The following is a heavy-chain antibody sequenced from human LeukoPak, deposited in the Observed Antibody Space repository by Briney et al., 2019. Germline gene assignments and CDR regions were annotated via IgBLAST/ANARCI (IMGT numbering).Heavy chain of an antibody. CDR2: ISGDGGST. V-gene: IGHV3-43*02. D-gene: IGHD5-24*01. CDR3: AKDGSEVVATIPRLQSTEFDY. Sequence: GGSLRLSCAASGFTFDDYAMHWVRQAPGKGLEWVSLISGDGGSTYYADSVKGRFTISRDNSKNSLYLQMNSLRTEDTALYYCAKDGSEVVATIPRLQSTEFDYWGQGTLVTVSS. J-gene: IGHJ4*02. CDR1: GFTFDDYA.